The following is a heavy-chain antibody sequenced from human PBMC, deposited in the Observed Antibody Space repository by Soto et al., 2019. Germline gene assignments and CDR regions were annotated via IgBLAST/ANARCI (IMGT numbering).Heavy chain of an antibody. CDR1: GFIFNNAW. Sequence: EVQLVESGGGLVKPGGSLRLSCEASGFIFNNAWMHWVRQSPGKGLEWVGHIKSKGAGGTTDYAAPVKGRFIISRDDSKKTLYLQMYSRKTEYTAVYYCTTSCGTTCCWSYYGMDVWGQGTTVTVSS. J-gene: IGHJ6*02. CDR3: TTSCGTTCCWSYYGMDV. CDR2: IKSKGAGGTT. D-gene: IGHD2-2*01. V-gene: IGHV3-15*01.